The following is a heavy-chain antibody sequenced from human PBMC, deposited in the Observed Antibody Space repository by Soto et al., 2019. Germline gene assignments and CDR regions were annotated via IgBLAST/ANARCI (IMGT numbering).Heavy chain of an antibody. CDR2: IYHTEST. CDR1: GDSISSSFW. Sequence: SETLSLTCAVSGDSISSSFWWSWVRQPPGKGLEWIGEIYHTESTVYNPSLKSRVTISVDKSKNQFSLNLDSVTAADTAVYYCARYDFGTFDDWGRGIPVTVSS. D-gene: IGHD4-17*01. V-gene: IGHV4-4*02. J-gene: IGHJ4*02. CDR3: ARYDFGTFDD.